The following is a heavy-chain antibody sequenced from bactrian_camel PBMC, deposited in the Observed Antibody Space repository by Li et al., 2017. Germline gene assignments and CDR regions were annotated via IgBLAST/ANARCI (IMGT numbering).Heavy chain of an antibody. J-gene: IGHJ4*01. D-gene: IGHD6*01. Sequence: HVQLVESGGGSVQTGGSLRLSCTVNGSIKRGSLCMGWFRQVPGKPREGVATICRTAGPTTTCADSVKGRFTISQDNAKNTVYLQMNNLQPEDTATYYCAEGRGSRGEHCYSLNYWGQGTQVTVS. V-gene: IGHV3S1*01. CDR1: GSIKRGSLC. CDR2: ICRTAGPTT. CDR3: AEGRGSRGEHCYSLNY.